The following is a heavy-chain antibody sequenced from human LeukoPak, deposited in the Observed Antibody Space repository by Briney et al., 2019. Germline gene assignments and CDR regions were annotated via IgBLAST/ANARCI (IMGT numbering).Heavy chain of an antibody. D-gene: IGHD7-27*01. CDR3: AKDLLTGNDAFDI. V-gene: IGHV3-30*18. CDR2: ISYDENNK. Sequence: GGSLRLSCAASRFTFSSYGMHWVRQAPGKGLEGVAGISYDENNKYYAASVKGRFTISRDNSKNALYLQMNSLRAEDTAVYYCAKDLLTGNDAFDIWGQGTMVTVSS. J-gene: IGHJ3*02. CDR1: RFTFSSYG.